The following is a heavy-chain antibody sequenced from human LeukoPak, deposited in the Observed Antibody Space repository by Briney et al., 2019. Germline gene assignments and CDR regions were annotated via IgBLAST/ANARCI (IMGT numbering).Heavy chain of an antibody. D-gene: IGHD5-18*01. V-gene: IGHV1-2*02. CDR2: INPNSGGT. J-gene: IGHJ6*03. CDR1: GYTFTGCY. Sequence: GASVKVSCKASGYTFTGCYMHWVRQAPGQGLEWMGWINPNSGGTNYAQKFQGRVTMTRDTSISTAYMELSRLRSDDTAVYYCARDGVRIQLWLEYYYYMDVWGKGTTVTVSS. CDR3: ARDGVRIQLWLEYYYYMDV.